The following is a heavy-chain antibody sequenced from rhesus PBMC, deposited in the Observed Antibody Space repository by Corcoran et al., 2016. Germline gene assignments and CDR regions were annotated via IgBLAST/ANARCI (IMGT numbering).Heavy chain of an antibody. Sequence: QVQLQESGPGLGQPPETLSLTCAVSGGSISSNYWSWIRQSPGKGLEWIGDIYGGSGSTSYNPSLQMRVTISTDTSKNQFSLKLSSVTAADTAVYYCARFFYGNLIVKIFDYWGQGVLVTVSS. CDR1: GGSISSNY. J-gene: IGHJ4*01. V-gene: IGHV4-147*01. CDR2: IYGGSGST. CDR3: ARFFYGNLIVKIFDY. D-gene: IGHD4-35*01.